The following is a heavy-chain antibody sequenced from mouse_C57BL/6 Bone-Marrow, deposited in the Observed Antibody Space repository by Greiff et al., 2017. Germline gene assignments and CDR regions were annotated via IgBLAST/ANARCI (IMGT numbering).Heavy chain of an antibody. V-gene: IGHV5-6*02. CDR1: GFTFSSYG. J-gene: IGHJ3*01. D-gene: IGHD2-4*01. CDR3: GRRGYDYAWFAY. CDR2: ISSGGSYT. Sequence: EVKVVESGGDLVKPGGSLKLSCAASGFTFSSYGMSWVRQTPDKRLEWVATISSGGSYTYSPDSVKGRFTISRDNAKNTLYLQMSSLKSEDTAMYYCGRRGYDYAWFAYWGQGTLVTVSA.